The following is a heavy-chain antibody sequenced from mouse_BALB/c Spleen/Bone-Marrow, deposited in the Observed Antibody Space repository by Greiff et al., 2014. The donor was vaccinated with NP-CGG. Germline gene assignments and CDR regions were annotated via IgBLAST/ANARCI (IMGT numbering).Heavy chain of an antibody. CDR3: ASGNYDAMDY. D-gene: IGHD1-1*01. Sequence: EVQLVASGGDLVKPGGSLKLSCAASGFTFSSYGMSWVRQTPDKRLEWVATISSGGSYTYYPDSVKGRFPISRDNAKNTLYLQMSSLKSEDTARYYCASGNYDAMDYWGQGTSVTVAS. CDR2: ISSGGSYT. J-gene: IGHJ4*01. V-gene: IGHV5-6*01. CDR1: GFTFSSYG.